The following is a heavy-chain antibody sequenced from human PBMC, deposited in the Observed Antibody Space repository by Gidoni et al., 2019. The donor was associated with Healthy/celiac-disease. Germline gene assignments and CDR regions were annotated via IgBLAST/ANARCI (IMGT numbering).Heavy chain of an antibody. D-gene: IGHD1-20*01. J-gene: IGHJ4*02. CDR1: GFTFSSYS. Sequence: EVQLVESGGGLVKPGGSLRLSCAASGFTFSSYSMTWVRQAPGKGLECVSSISSTSSYIYYADSVKGRFTISRDNAKNSLYLQMNSLRAEDTAVYYCARDVITGKYYFDYWGQGTLVTVSS. CDR2: ISSTSSYI. V-gene: IGHV3-21*01. CDR3: ARDVITGKYYFDY.